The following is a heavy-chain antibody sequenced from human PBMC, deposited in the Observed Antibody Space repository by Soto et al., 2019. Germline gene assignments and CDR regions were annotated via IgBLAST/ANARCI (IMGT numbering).Heavy chain of an antibody. D-gene: IGHD3-3*01. V-gene: IGHV3-33*01. CDR3: ARDRRDYDFWSGYYFDY. J-gene: IGHJ4*02. CDR1: GFTFSSYG. CDR2: IWYDGSNK. Sequence: LRLSCAASGFTFSSYGMHWVRQAPGKGLEWVAVIWYDGSNKYYADSVKGRFTISRDNSKNTLYLQMNSLRAEDTAVYYCARDRRDYDFWSGYYFDYWGQGTLVTVSS.